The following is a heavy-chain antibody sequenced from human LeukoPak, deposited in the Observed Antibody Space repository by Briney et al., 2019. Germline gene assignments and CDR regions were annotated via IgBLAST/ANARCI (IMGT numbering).Heavy chain of an antibody. V-gene: IGHV3-21*01. J-gene: IGHJ4*02. Sequence: GGSLRLSCAASGFTFSSYSMNWVRQAPGKGLEWVSSISSSSSYIYYADSVKGRFTISGDNAKNSLYLQMNSLRAEDTAVYYCARASITIFGVVIRLNYFDYWGQGTLVTVSS. CDR1: GFTFSSYS. D-gene: IGHD3-3*01. CDR3: ARASITIFGVVIRLNYFDY. CDR2: ISSSSSYI.